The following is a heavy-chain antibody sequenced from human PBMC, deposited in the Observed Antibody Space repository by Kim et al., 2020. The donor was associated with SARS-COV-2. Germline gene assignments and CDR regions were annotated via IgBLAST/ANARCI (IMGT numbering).Heavy chain of an antibody. J-gene: IGHJ4*02. CDR1: GGSISSSSYY. D-gene: IGHD3-10*01. Sequence: SETLSLTCTVSGGSISSSSYYWGWIRQPPGKGLEWIGSIYYSGSTYYNPSLKSRVTISVDTSKNQFSLKLSSVTAADTAVYYCAREGGFGELVDYWGQGTLVTVSS. V-gene: IGHV4-39*02. CDR2: IYYSGST. CDR3: AREGGFGELVDY.